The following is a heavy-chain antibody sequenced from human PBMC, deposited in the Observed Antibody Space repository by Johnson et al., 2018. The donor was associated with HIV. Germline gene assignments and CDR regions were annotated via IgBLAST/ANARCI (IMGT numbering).Heavy chain of an antibody. Sequence: QVQLVESGGGVVQPGRSLRLSCAASGFTFSSYAMHWVRQAPGKGLEWVAVISYDGSNKYYADSVKGRFTISRDNSKNTLYLQMNSLRAEDTAVYYCASEMNAGNDAVDIWGQGTMVTVSS. J-gene: IGHJ3*02. CDR1: GFTFSSYA. CDR2: ISYDGSNK. V-gene: IGHV3-30*04. CDR3: ASEMNAGNDAVDI.